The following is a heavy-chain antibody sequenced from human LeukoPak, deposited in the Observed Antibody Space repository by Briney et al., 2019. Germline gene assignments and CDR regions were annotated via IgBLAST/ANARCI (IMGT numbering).Heavy chain of an antibody. CDR1: GLTFDDYA. Sequence: PGGSLRLSGAASGLTFDDYAMPWVRKAPGKGLEWVSGISWNSGSIAYVDSVKGRFTISRDNAKNSVYLQMNSLRVEDTAVYYCARGPGLGYWGQGSLVTVSS. D-gene: IGHD3/OR15-3a*01. J-gene: IGHJ4*02. V-gene: IGHV3-9*01. CDR2: ISWNSGSI. CDR3: ARGPGLGY.